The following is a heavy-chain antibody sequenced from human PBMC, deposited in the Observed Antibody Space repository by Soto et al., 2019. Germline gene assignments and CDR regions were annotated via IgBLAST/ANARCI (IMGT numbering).Heavy chain of an antibody. D-gene: IGHD2-2*01. J-gene: IGHJ4*02. CDR3: ATGPIVVVPNYFDY. CDR2: FDPEEGET. V-gene: IGHV1-24*01. Sequence: ASVKVFCKVSGYTLTELSMHWVRQAPGKGLEWMRGFDPEEGETIYAQKFQGRVTMTEDTSTDTAYMELSSLRSEDTAVYYCATGPIVVVPNYFDYWGQGTLVTVSS. CDR1: GYTLTELS.